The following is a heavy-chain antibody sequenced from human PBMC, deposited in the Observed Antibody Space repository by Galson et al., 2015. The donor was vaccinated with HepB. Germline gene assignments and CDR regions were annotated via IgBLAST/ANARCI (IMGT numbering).Heavy chain of an antibody. D-gene: IGHD2-15*01. CDR1: GFSFSTYT. Sequence: SLRLSCAASGFSFSTYTMNWVRQAPGKGLEWVASISTTANHIYYAGSVQGRFTISRDNAKNSLYLQLSSLRAEDTAVYYCAKETPNPPARGWSYFDLWGQGTLVTVSS. V-gene: IGHV3-21*01. CDR2: ISTTANHI. J-gene: IGHJ4*02. CDR3: AKETPNPPARGWSYFDL.